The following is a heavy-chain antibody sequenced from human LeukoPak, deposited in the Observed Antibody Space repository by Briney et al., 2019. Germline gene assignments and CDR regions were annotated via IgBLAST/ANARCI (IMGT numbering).Heavy chain of an antibody. CDR2: INPNSGGT. J-gene: IGHJ4*02. CDR3: ARDRDSSGPGDY. V-gene: IGHV1-2*02. D-gene: IGHD6-19*01. Sequence: GWINPNSGGTNYAQKFQGRVTMTRDTSISTAYMELSRLRSDDTAVYYCARDRDSSGPGDYWGQGTLVTVSS.